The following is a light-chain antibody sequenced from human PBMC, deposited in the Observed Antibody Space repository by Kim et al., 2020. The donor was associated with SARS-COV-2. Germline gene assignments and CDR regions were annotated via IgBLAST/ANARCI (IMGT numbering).Light chain of an antibody. CDR1: QGLRNE. CDR3: QQYYSYPLT. J-gene: IGKJ1*01. V-gene: IGKV1-8*01. Sequence: ASKGNRVTITCRASQGLRNELAWYQQRPGRAPKLLIYGTSTLQSGVPSRFSGSGSGTDFTLTISGLQTEDFATYYCQQYYSYPLTFGEGTKVDIK. CDR2: GTS.